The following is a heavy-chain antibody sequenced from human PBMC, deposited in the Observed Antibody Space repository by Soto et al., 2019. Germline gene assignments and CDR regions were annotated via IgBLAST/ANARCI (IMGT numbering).Heavy chain of an antibody. CDR1: GGSISSSSYY. CDR3: ARLYSPSIFGVVPHFDY. Sequence: QLQLQESGPGLVKPSETLSLTCTVSGGSISSSSYYWGWIRQPPGKGLEWIGSIYYSGSTYYNPSRKSRVTISVDTSKNQFSLKLSSVTAADTAVYYCARLYSPSIFGVVPHFDYWGQGTLVTVSS. CDR2: IYYSGST. J-gene: IGHJ4*02. V-gene: IGHV4-39*01. D-gene: IGHD3-3*01.